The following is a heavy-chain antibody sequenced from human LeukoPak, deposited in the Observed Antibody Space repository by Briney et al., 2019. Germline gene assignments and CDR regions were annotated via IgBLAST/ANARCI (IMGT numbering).Heavy chain of an antibody. D-gene: IGHD5-24*01. J-gene: IGHJ6*03. V-gene: IGHV5-51*01. CDR3: ARHARDGYASGNYYMDV. CDR2: IYPDDSET. Sequence: GESLKISCQGSGYRFSTYWIAWVLQMPGKGLEWMVIIYPDDSETIYSPAFQGQVTFSVDKAITTAYLQWNSLKASDSAMYYCARHARDGYASGNYYMDVWGKGTTVTVSS. CDR1: GYRFSTYW.